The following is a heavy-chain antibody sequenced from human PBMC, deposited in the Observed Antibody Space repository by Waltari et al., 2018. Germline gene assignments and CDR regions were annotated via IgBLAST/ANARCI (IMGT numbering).Heavy chain of an antibody. Sequence: QVQLQQWGAGLLKPSETLSLTCAVYGGSFSGYYWSWIRQPPGKGLEGIGEINHSGSTNYNPSLKCRVTISVDTSNNQFSLKLSSVTAADTAVYYCARGGGGSYSALIYWGQGTLVTVSS. CDR2: INHSGST. CDR1: GGSFSGYY. J-gene: IGHJ4*02. D-gene: IGHD1-26*01. CDR3: ARGGGGSYSALIY. V-gene: IGHV4-34*01.